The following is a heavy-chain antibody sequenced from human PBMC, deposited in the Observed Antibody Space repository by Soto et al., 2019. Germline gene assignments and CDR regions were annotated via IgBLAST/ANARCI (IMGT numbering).Heavy chain of an antibody. V-gene: IGHV4-34*01. Sequence: KPSETLSLTCAVYGGSFSGYYWSWIRQPPGKGLEWIGEINHSGSTNYNPSLKSRVTISVDTSKNQFSLKLSSVTAADTAVYYCARSSSWPTGGPFDYWGQGTLVTVS. CDR3: ARSSSWPTGGPFDY. CDR1: GGSFSGYY. J-gene: IGHJ4*02. CDR2: INHSGST. D-gene: IGHD6-13*01.